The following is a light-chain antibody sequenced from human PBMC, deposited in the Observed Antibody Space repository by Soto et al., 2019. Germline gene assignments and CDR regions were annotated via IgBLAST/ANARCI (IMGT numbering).Light chain of an antibody. CDR1: QSVNSSY. CDR2: GAS. Sequence: EIVLTQSPGTLSLSPGERVTLSCRASQSVNSSYLAWYQHKPGQPPRLLIYGASTRDTDFPARFSGGGSGTEFTLTISSLQSEDSAVYYCQQSNDWWTFGQGTKVDIK. J-gene: IGKJ1*01. V-gene: IGKV3-15*01. CDR3: QQSNDWWT.